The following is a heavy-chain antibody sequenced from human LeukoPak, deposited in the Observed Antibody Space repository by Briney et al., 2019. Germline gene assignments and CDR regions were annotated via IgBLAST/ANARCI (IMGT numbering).Heavy chain of an antibody. CDR3: ARLRRGY. Sequence: PGGCLRLSCAASGLTVTSNHMSWVRQAPGKGLEWVSLIKSDGTTEYADSVKGRFTISRDNSKNTLFLQMNSLRVEDTAVYYCARLRRGYWGRGTALSVSS. CDR2: IKSDGTT. J-gene: IGHJ4*02. CDR1: GLTVTSNH. V-gene: IGHV3-53*01.